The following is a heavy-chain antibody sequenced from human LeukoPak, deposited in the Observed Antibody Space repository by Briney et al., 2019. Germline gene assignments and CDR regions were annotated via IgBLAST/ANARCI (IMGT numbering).Heavy chain of an antibody. CDR1: GGSISSSSYY. CDR2: IYYSGST. J-gene: IGHJ4*02. CDR3: ARVWVIIDY. V-gene: IGHV4-39*01. Sequence: PSETLFLTCTVSGGSISSSSYYWGWIRQPPGKGLEWIGSIYYSGSTYYNPSLKSRVTISVDTSKNQFSLKLSSVTAADTAVYYCARVWVIIDYWGQGTLVTVSS. D-gene: IGHD3-22*01.